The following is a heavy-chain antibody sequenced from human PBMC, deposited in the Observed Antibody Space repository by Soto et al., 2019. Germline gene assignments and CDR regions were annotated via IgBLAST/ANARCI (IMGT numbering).Heavy chain of an antibody. D-gene: IGHD3-22*01. Sequence: QGQLVQSGAEVRKPGSSVRVSCKASGGSFNRHTISWVRQAPGQGLEWMGGIIPIFGTANHAQKFQGRVAISADESTSTVYMELSSVRSDDTAIYYCARGWGYDSTDYYYAYWGQGTLVIVSS. J-gene: IGHJ4*02. CDR1: GGSFNRHT. V-gene: IGHV1-69*01. CDR2: IIPIFGTA. CDR3: ARGWGYDSTDYYYAY.